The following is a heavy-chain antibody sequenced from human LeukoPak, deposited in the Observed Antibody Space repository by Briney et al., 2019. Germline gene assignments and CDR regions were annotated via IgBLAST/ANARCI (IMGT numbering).Heavy chain of an antibody. CDR3: ARGARAATGYYDYYMDV. V-gene: IGHV3-53*01. CDR1: GFTFSGYA. CDR2: IYTGGST. D-gene: IGHD2-15*01. J-gene: IGHJ6*03. Sequence: PGGSLRLSCAASGFTFSGYAMSLVRQAPGKGLEWVLVIYTGGSTDYADSVKGRFTISRDNSKNTLYLQMSSLRAEDTAVYYCARGARAATGYYDYYMDVWGKGTTVTVSS.